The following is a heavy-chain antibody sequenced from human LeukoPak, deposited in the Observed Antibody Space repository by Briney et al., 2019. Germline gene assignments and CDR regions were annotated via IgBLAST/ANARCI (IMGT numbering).Heavy chain of an antibody. CDR3: ARGYCSSTSCYGGSY. V-gene: IGHV7-4-1*02. CDR2: INTNTGNP. CDR1: GYTFTSYA. Sequence: ASVKVSCKASGYTFTSYAMDWVRQAPGQGLEWMGWINTNTGNPTYAQGFTGRFVFSLDTSVSTAYLQISSLKAEDTAVYYCARGYCSSTSCYGGSYWGQGTLVTVSS. D-gene: IGHD2-2*01. J-gene: IGHJ4*02.